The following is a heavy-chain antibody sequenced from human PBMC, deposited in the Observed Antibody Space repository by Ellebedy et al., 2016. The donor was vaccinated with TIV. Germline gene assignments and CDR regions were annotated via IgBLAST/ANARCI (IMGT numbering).Heavy chain of an antibody. D-gene: IGHD2/OR15-2a*01. CDR2: ISAYNGAT. CDR3: ARDLSFDY. CDR1: GDTFNNFV. Sequence: ASVKVSCKASGDTFNNFVIGWVRQAPGQGLEWMGWISAYNGATNYARNLQDRVTMTTDTSTNTAYMELSSLRSEDTAVYYCARDLSFDYWGQGTLITVSS. V-gene: IGHV1-18*01. J-gene: IGHJ4*02.